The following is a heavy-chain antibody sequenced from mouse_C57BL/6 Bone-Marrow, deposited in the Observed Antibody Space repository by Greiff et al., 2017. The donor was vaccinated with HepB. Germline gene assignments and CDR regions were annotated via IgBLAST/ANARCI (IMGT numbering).Heavy chain of an antibody. D-gene: IGHD1-1*01. CDR3: AIGTVEGRWYFDV. J-gene: IGHJ1*03. V-gene: IGHV5-6*01. CDR1: GFTFSSYG. Sequence: EVKVVESGGDLVKPGGSLKLSCAASGFTFSSYGMSWVRQTPDKRLEWVATISSGGSYTYYPDSVKGRFTISRDNAKNTLYLQMSSLKSEYTAMYYCAIGTVEGRWYFDVWGTGTTVTVSS. CDR2: ISSGGSYT.